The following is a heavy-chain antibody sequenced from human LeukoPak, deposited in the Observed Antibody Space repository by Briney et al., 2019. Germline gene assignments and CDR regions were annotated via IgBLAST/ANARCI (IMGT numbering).Heavy chain of an antibody. Sequence: ASVKVSCKASGGTFSSYAISWVRQAPGQGLEWMGGIIPIFGTANYAQKFQGRVTITTDESTSTAYMELSSLRSEDTAVYYCARAPRGDYPLPDYWGQGTLVTVSS. V-gene: IGHV1-69*05. CDR1: GGTFSSYA. D-gene: IGHD4-17*01. J-gene: IGHJ4*02. CDR3: ARAPRGDYPLPDY. CDR2: IIPIFGTA.